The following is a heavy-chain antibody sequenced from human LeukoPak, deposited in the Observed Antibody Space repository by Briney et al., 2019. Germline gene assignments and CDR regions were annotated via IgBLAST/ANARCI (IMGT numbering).Heavy chain of an antibody. D-gene: IGHD4-17*01. V-gene: IGHV1-2*02. CDR2: INPNSGGT. Sequence: ASVKVSCKASGFTFTGYYMHWVRQAPGQGLEWMGWINPNSGGTNYAQKFQGRVTMTRDTSISTAYMELSRLRSDDTAVYYCARDRDGDYVYYYYMDVWGKGTTVTISS. CDR3: ARDRDGDYVYYYYMDV. CDR1: GFTFTGYY. J-gene: IGHJ6*03.